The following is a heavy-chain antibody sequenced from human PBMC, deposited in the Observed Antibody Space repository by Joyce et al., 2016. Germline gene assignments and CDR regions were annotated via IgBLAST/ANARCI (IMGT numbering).Heavy chain of an antibody. Sequence: EVQLVASGGGLVQPGGSLRLSCAASGIIFSNKEMNWVRQAPGKGLGWVSSINSDDSRIHYADSVRGRFTISRDNARNSLYLEMNSLRVEDTAIYYCTTPSCANWGQGSLVTVSS. V-gene: IGHV3-48*03. J-gene: IGHJ4*02. CDR2: INSDDSRI. CDR3: TTPSCAN. D-gene: IGHD2-2*01. CDR1: GIIFSNKE.